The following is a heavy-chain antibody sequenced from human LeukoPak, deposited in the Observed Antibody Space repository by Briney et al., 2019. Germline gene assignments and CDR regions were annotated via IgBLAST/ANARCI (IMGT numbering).Heavy chain of an antibody. V-gene: IGHV3-30-3*01. D-gene: IGHD3-9*01. CDR3: ARHYYDILTGYSNDAFDI. J-gene: IGHJ3*02. Sequence: GRSLRLSFAASGFTFSSYAMHWVRQAPGKGLEWVAVISYDGSNKYYADSVKGRFTISRDNSKNTLYLQMNSLRAEDTAVYYCARHYYDILTGYSNDAFDIWGQGTMVTVSS. CDR1: GFTFSSYA. CDR2: ISYDGSNK.